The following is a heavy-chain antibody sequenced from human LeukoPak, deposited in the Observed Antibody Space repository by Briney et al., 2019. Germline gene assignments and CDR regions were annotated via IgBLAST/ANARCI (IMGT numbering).Heavy chain of an antibody. CDR2: IDWDDDK. D-gene: IGHD6-19*01. J-gene: IGHJ4*02. CDR3: ARIDSSGWRGFDY. Sequence: SGPTLVNPTQTLTLTCTFSGFTLSTSGMCVSWIRQPPGKSLEWLARIDWDDDKYYSTSLKTRLTISKDTSKNQVVLTMTNMDPVDTATYYYARIDSSGWRGFDYWGQGTLVTVSS. CDR1: GFTLSTSGMC. V-gene: IGHV2-70*11.